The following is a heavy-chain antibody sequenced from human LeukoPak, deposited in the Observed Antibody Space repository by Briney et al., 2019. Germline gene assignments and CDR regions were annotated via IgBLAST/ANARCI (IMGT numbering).Heavy chain of an antibody. Sequence: GGSLRLSCAASGFTFSNYVMIRVRQAPGKGLEWVSIIGTSGGDIHYADSVKGRFSISRDNSKNTLFLQMSSLRVDDTAVYYCARDPNWGSGYWGQGTLVTVSS. CDR3: ARDPNWGSGY. J-gene: IGHJ4*02. CDR1: GFTFSNYV. CDR2: IGTSGGDI. V-gene: IGHV3-23*01. D-gene: IGHD7-27*01.